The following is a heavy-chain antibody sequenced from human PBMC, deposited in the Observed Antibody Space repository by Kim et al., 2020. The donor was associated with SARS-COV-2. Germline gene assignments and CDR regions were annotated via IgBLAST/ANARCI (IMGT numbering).Heavy chain of an antibody. CDR1: GGSISSSSYY. V-gene: IGHV4-39*07. J-gene: IGHJ4*02. Sequence: SETLSLTCTVSGGSISSSSYYWGWIRQPPGKGLEWIGSIYYSGSTYYNPSLKSRITISVDTSKNQFSLKPSSVTTADTAVYYCARDLARYFDCWGQGTLVTVSS. CDR3: ARDLARYFDC. D-gene: IGHD5-12*01. CDR2: IYYSGST.